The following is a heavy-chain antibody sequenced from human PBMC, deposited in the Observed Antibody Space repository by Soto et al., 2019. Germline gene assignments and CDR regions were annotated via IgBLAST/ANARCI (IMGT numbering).Heavy chain of an antibody. J-gene: IGHJ4*02. CDR1: GFTFDSYA. D-gene: IGHD3-9*01. Sequence: EVQLVESGGDLVQPGRSLRLACAASGFTFDSYAMHWVRQLPGKGLEWVSGISWSGGDKAYAASVKGRCSISRDNATKYLYLHIASLRLEDTAVYYCVKDSYYDILTGFSYFDYWGRGTPVTVSS. CDR2: ISWSGGDK. CDR3: VKDSYYDILTGFSYFDY. V-gene: IGHV3-9*01.